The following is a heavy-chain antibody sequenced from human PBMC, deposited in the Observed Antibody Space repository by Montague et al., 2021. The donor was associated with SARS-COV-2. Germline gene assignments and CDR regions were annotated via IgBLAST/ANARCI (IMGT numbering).Heavy chain of an antibody. V-gene: IGHV4-34*01. CDR1: GGSFSGYH. CDR3: ARGLDDVSRVVIVLAGASNGFDS. D-gene: IGHD2-21*01. J-gene: IGHJ5*01. Sequence: SETLSLTCAVYGGSFSGYHWSWIRRPPGKGLEWIAEVNHSGSTNYNPSLKSRVTISADTSTNQFSLRLNSVTAADTAVYYCARGLDDVSRVVIVLAGASNGFDSWGQGTLVTVSS. CDR2: VNHSGST.